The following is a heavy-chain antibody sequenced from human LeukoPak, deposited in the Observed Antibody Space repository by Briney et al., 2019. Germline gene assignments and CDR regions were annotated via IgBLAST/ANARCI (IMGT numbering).Heavy chain of an antibody. CDR3: ASSSSSIAAQGCYCYYMDV. CDR1: GYTFTSYY. Sequence: ASVKISCKASGYTFTSYYINWVRQAARQGLEWMGWMYLNKGNTGYAQKFQGRVTITRNTSISTAHMELSSLRTEDTAVYYCASSSSSIAAQGCYCYYMDVWGKGPTVTVSS. D-gene: IGHD6-6*01. CDR2: MYLNKGNT. V-gene: IGHV1-8*03. J-gene: IGHJ6*03.